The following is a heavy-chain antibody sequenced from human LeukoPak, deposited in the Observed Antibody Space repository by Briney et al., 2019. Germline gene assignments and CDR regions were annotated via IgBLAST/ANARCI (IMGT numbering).Heavy chain of an antibody. CDR3: AKDLYTSRYACCFDY. Sequence: GASVKVSCKASGGTFSSYAISWVRQAPGQGLEWMGGIIPIFGTANYAQKFQGRVTITADESTSTAYMELSSLRSEDTAVYYCAKDLYTSRYACCFDYWGQGTLVTVSS. CDR2: IIPIFGTA. J-gene: IGHJ4*02. V-gene: IGHV1-69*01. D-gene: IGHD6-13*01. CDR1: GGTFSSYA.